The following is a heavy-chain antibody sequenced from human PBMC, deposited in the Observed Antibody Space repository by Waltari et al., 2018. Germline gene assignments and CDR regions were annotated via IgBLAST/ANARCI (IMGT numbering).Heavy chain of an antibody. CDR1: GGTFSSYA. CDR3: AFSAGYNWFDP. CDR2: LIPILGIA. D-gene: IGHD3-10*01. J-gene: IGHJ5*02. V-gene: IGHV1-69*09. Sequence: QVQLVQSGAEVKKPGSSVKVSCKASGGTFSSYAISWVRQAPGQGLEWMGRLIPILGIANYAQKFQGRVTITADKSTSTAYMELSSLRSEDTAVYYCAFSAGYNWFDPWGQGTLVTVSS.